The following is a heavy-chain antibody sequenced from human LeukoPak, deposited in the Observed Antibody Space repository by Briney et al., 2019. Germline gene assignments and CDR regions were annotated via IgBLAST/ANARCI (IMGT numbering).Heavy chain of an antibody. V-gene: IGHV3-23*01. J-gene: IGHJ4*02. CDR2: ISGSGGST. CDR3: AKPGRGGIAASDY. CDR1: GFTFSSYT. D-gene: IGHD6-13*01. Sequence: GGSLRLSCAASGFTFSSYTMHWVRQAPGKGLEWVSAISGSGGSTYYADSVKGRFTISRDNSKNTLYLQMNSLRAEDTAVYYCAKPGRGGIAASDYWGQGTLVTVSS.